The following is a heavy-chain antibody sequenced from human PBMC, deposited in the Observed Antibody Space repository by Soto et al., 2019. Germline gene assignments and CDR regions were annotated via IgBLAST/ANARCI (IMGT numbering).Heavy chain of an antibody. CDR3: ERVVKIRYPLYYSYYDMDV. V-gene: IGHV1-2*02. D-gene: IGHD3-16*02. CDR2: IKPNSGGT. J-gene: IGHJ6*02. CDR1: GYTFTGYY. Sequence: GASVKVSFKASGYTFTGYYIHWVRQAPGQGLAWMGWIKPNSGGTNYAQKSQGRVSMTRDTTNSTEYTEQSRMRTDEADVYYCERVVKIRYPLYYSYYDMDVWGQGTTVTVSS.